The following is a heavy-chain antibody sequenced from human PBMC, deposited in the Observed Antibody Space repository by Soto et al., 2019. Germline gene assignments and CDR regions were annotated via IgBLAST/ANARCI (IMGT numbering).Heavy chain of an antibody. D-gene: IGHD5-12*01. CDR1: GGTFSSYA. Sequence: GASVKVSCKASGGTFSSYAISWVRQAPGQGLEWMGGIIPIFGTANYAQKFQGRVTITADESTSTAYMELSSLRSEDTAVYYCARSEWLRSRRYYYYGMDVWGQGTTVTVSS. J-gene: IGHJ6*02. CDR2: IIPIFGTA. CDR3: ARSEWLRSRRYYYYGMDV. V-gene: IGHV1-69*13.